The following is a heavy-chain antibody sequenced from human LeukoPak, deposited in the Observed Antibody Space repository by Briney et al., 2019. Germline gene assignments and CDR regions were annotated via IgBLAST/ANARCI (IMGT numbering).Heavy chain of an antibody. Sequence: ASVKVSCKASGYPFTSYYMHWVRQAPGQGLEGMGIINPSGGSTSYAQKFQGRVTMTRDTSTSTVYMELSSLRSEDTAVYYCARGGNYDILTGYYSGGWFDPWGQGTLVTVSS. D-gene: IGHD3-9*01. V-gene: IGHV1-46*01. J-gene: IGHJ5*02. CDR1: GYPFTSYY. CDR3: ARGGNYDILTGYYSGGWFDP. CDR2: INPSGGST.